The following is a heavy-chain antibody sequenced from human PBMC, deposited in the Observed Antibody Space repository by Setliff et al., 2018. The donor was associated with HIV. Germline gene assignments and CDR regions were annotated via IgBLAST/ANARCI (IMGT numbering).Heavy chain of an antibody. CDR1: GGSLSDHY. J-gene: IGHJ4*02. D-gene: IGHD6-19*01. CDR2: INHSGST. CDR3: ARDPSSSGWSEGLYYFDS. V-gene: IGHV4-34*01. Sequence: SETLSLTCAVYGGSLSDHYWSWIRQPPGKGLEWIGEINHSGSTNYNPSLRSRVSISVDTSKNQFSLRLSSVTAADTAVYYCARDPSSSGWSEGLYYFDSWGRGTLVTISS.